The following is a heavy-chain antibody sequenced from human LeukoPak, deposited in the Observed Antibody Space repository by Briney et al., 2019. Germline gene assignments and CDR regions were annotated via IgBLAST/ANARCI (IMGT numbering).Heavy chain of an antibody. CDR1: GFTFSSYA. V-gene: IGHV3-30*04. CDR3: ARENYDSSGWLD. CDR2: ISYDGSNK. D-gene: IGHD3-22*01. Sequence: GGSLRLSCVASGFTFSSYAMHWVRQSPGKGLEWVAVISYDGSNKYYADSVKGRFTISRDNSKNTLYLQMNSLRAEDTAVYYCARENYDSSGWLDWGQGTLVTVSS. J-gene: IGHJ4*02.